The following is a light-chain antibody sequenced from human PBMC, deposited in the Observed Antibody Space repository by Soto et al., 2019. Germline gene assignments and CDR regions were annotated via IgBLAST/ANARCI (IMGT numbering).Light chain of an antibody. CDR3: QQYNNWPRSYT. CDR2: GAS. J-gene: IGKJ2*01. Sequence: EIVMTQSPATLSVSPGERATLSCRASQSVSSNLAWYQQKPGQAPRLLIYGASTRATGIPARFSGSGSGTEFPHTISSLQSEDFAVYYCQQYNNWPRSYTFGQGTKLEIK. V-gene: IGKV3-15*01. CDR1: QSVSSN.